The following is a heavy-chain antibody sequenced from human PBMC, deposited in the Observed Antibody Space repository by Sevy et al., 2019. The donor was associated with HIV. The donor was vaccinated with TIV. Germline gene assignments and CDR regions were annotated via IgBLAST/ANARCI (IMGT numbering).Heavy chain of an antibody. Sequence: GGSLRLSCAASGFSFRNYGMHWVRQAPGKGLEWVAFISNDGSNKYYADSVKGRFTISRDNSQNTLYLQVNNVRADDTAVFYCAKNIWPGYYVPHGYWGQGTLVTVSS. CDR2: ISNDGSNK. CDR3: AKNIWPGYYVPHGY. CDR1: GFSFRNYG. V-gene: IGHV3-30*02. D-gene: IGHD3-9*01. J-gene: IGHJ4*02.